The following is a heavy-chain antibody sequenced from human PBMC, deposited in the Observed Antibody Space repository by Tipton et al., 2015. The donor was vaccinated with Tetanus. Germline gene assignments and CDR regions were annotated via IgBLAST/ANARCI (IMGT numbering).Heavy chain of an antibody. V-gene: IGHV4-39*01. CDR3: ARQDTLNYYYVGYFHD. Sequence: TLSLTCVVSGGSISSNRFYWGWIRQSPGKGLEWIGNIYYSGSTYYNASLRSRVTISVDTSKNQFSLQLRSVTAADTAVYYCARQDTLNYYYVGYFHDWGQGTLVTVSS. D-gene: IGHD3-22*01. CDR1: GGSISSNRFY. CDR2: IYYSGST. J-gene: IGHJ1*01.